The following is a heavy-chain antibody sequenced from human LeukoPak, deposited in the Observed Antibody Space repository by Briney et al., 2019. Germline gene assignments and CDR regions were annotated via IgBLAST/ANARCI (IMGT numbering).Heavy chain of an antibody. CDR1: GGSFSGYY. CDR3: ARVVPAAIPGGYYYYYYMDV. V-gene: IGHV4-59*01. Sequence: SETLSLTCAVYGGSFSGYYWSWIRQPPGKGLEWIGYIYYSGSTNYNPSLKSRVTISVDTSKNQFSLKLSSVTAADTAVYYCARVVPAAIPGGYYYYYYMDVWGKGTTVTVSS. J-gene: IGHJ6*03. D-gene: IGHD2-2*02. CDR2: IYYSGST.